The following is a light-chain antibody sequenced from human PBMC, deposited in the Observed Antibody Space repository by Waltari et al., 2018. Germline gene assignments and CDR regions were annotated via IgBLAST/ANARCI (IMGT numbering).Light chain of an antibody. Sequence: EIVMTQSPATLSVSPGERATLSCSASQSVSTNLAWYQQTPGQAPRLLIYGASTRATGIPARFGGSGSGTDFTLTISSLQSEDFAVYFCQQYSSWPPLFTFGPGTKVDIK. CDR3: QQYSSWPPLFT. J-gene: IGKJ3*01. CDR2: GAS. CDR1: QSVSTN. V-gene: IGKV3-15*01.